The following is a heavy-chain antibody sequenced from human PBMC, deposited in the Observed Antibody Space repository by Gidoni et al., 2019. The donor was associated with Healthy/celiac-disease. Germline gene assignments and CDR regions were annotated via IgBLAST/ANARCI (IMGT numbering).Heavy chain of an antibody. D-gene: IGHD5-18*01. Sequence: EVQLVESGGGLVQPGRSLRLSCAASGFTFDAYAMPWVRQAPGKGLEWVSGISWNSGSIGYADSVKGRFTISRDNAKNSLYLQMNSLRAEDTALYYCAKDSGYSYGSFAFDIWGQGTMVTVSS. J-gene: IGHJ3*02. CDR1: GFTFDAYA. V-gene: IGHV3-9*01. CDR3: AKDSGYSYGSFAFDI. CDR2: ISWNSGSI.